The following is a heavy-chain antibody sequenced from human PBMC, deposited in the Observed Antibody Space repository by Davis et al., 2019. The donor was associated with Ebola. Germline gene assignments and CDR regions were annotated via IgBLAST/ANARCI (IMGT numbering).Heavy chain of an antibody. CDR2: IYYSGSP. CDR1: GGSISSGDYY. D-gene: IGHD5-12*01. V-gene: IGHV4-61*08. Sequence: SETLSLTCTVSGGSISSGDYYWSWIRQPPGKGLEWIGYIYYSGSPNYNPSLKSRVTMSLDTSKNQFSLILTSLTAADTAVYYCATGGGYDPLAPFDYWGQGTLVTVSS. J-gene: IGHJ4*02. CDR3: ATGGGYDPLAPFDY.